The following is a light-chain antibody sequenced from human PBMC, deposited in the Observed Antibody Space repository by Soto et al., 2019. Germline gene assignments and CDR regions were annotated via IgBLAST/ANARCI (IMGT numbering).Light chain of an antibody. V-gene: IGKV1-27*01. CDR3: QQYDKWPRT. J-gene: IGKJ1*01. CDR1: QGISNY. Sequence: DIQMTQSPSSLSASVGDRVTMTCRASQGISNYLAWYQQKPGKVPKLLIYAASTLQSGVPSRFSGSGSGTEYTLTISSLQSEDFAVYYCQQYDKWPRTFGQGTKVDIK. CDR2: AAS.